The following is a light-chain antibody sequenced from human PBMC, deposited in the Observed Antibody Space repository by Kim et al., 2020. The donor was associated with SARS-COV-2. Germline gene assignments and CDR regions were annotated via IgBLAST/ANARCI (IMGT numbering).Light chain of an antibody. Sequence: SYELTQPPSVSVSPGQTASITCSGDKLGDKYACWYQQKPGQSPVLVIYQDSKRPSGIPERFSGSNSGNTATLTISGTQAMDEADYYCPAWDSSTACDFGT. V-gene: IGLV3-1*01. J-gene: IGLJ1*01. CDR1: KLGDKY. CDR2: QDS. CDR3: PAWDSSTACD.